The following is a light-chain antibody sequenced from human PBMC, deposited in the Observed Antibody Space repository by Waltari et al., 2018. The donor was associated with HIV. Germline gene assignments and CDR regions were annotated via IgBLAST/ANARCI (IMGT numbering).Light chain of an antibody. V-gene: IGLV1-40*01. J-gene: IGLJ1*01. CDR3: QSYDTRLTGSYV. CDR1: SSQIRAGPH. CDR2: GNS. Sequence: QSVLTQPPSVSGAPGPRVTISCTGSSSQIRAGPHVQWFQQGPRTAPKLLIYGNSNRPSGVPVLFSGSKSGTSASLAITGLQAEDEADYYCQSYDTRLTGSYVFGTGTKVTVL.